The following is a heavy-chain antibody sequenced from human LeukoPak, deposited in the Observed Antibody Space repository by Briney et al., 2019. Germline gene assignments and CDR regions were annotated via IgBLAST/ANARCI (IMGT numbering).Heavy chain of an antibody. CDR3: ARWVCATQIFDY. CDR1: GGSVSSTNYY. V-gene: IGHV4-61*01. J-gene: IGHJ4*02. D-gene: IGHD2-15*01. Sequence: PSETLSLTCTVSGGSVSSTNYYWRWIRQPPGKGLEWIGYGSFSGSTNYDPSLKSRVTISVDTSKNQFSLKLSSVTAADTAVYYCARWVCATQIFDYWGQGTLVTVSS. CDR2: GSFSGST.